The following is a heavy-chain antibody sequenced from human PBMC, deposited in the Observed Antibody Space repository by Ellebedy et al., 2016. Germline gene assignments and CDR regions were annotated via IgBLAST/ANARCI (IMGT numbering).Heavy chain of an antibody. CDR1: GFTFSSYS. J-gene: IGHJ6*02. CDR3: ASRGYEDGMDV. Sequence: GESLKISXAASGFTFSSYSMNWVRQAPGKGLEWVSSISSSSSYIYYADSVKGRFTISRDNAKNSLYLQMNSLRAEDTAVYYCASRGYEDGMDVWGQGTTVTVSS. V-gene: IGHV3-21*01. D-gene: IGHD5-12*01. CDR2: ISSSSSYI.